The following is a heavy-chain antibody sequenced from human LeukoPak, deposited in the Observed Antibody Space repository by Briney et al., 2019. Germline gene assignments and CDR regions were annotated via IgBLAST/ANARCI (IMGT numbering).Heavy chain of an antibody. CDR3: ARTKVVAAPPYYYGMDV. CDR1: GFTFSSYG. Sequence: GGSLRLSCAASGFTFSSYGMHRVRQAPGTGLEWVAVIWYDGSNKYYADSVKGRFTISRDNSKNTLYLQMNSLRAEDPAVYYCARTKVVAAPPYYYGMDVWGQGTTVTVSS. CDR2: IWYDGSNK. J-gene: IGHJ6*02. V-gene: IGHV3-33*01. D-gene: IGHD2-15*01.